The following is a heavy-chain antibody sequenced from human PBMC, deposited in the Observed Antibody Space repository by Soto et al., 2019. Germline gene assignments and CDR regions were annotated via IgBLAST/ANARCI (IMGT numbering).Heavy chain of an antibody. V-gene: IGHV3-48*02. Sequence: EVQLVESGGGLVQPGGSLRLSCAASGFTFSSYSMKWVRQAPGKGLEWVSYISSSSSTIYYADSVKGRFTISRDNAENSLYLQMNSLRDEDTAVYFCARGKYSSGWPSVYWGQGTLVTVSS. D-gene: IGHD6-19*01. CDR2: ISSSSSTI. J-gene: IGHJ4*02. CDR1: GFTFSSYS. CDR3: ARGKYSSGWPSVY.